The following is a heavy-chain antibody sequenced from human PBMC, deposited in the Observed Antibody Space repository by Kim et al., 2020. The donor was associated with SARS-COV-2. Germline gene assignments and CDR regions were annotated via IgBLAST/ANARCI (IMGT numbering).Heavy chain of an antibody. D-gene: IGHD2-15*01. CDR3: VTFCSGGSCYYY. Sequence: GYAQTFQGRVTMTRNTSISTAYMELSSLRSEDTAVYYCVTFCSGGSCYYYWGQGTLVTVSS. J-gene: IGHJ4*02. V-gene: IGHV1-8*01.